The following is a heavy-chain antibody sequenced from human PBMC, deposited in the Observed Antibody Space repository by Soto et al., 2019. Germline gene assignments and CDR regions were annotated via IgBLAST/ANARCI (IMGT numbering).Heavy chain of an antibody. CDR3: ARDQYAFRSGSYYYAMQV. D-gene: IGHD3-3*01. V-gene: IGHV4-61*01. Sequence: SETLSLTCTVSGGSVSSETHYWSWLRLTTGKGLEWTGYVYYNGSTNYNPSLKGRVTMSVDTSRDQVSLRVRSVTRAGTAVYYCARDQYAFRSGSYYYAMQVWGQGTKVTVSS. CDR1: GGSVSSETHY. CDR2: VYYNGST. J-gene: IGHJ6*02.